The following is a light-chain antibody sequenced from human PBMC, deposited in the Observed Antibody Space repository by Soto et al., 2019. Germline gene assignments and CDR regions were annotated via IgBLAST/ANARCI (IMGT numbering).Light chain of an antibody. CDR3: QQYNHLIT. CDR1: QSVGSSY. CDR2: GAT. V-gene: IGKV3-20*01. J-gene: IGKJ5*01. Sequence: IVLTKSPGTLSLSPGESTTLSCRASQSVGSSYLAWYQHKPGQAPRLLIYGATSRATGIPDRFSGSGSGTDFTLTFSRLEPEDFAVYFCQQYNHLITFAQGTRLEI.